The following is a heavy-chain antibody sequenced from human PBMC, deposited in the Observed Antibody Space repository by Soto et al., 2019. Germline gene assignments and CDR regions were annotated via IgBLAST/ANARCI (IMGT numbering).Heavy chain of an antibody. CDR1: GGSFSGYY. D-gene: IGHD6-19*01. V-gene: IGHV4-34*01. J-gene: IGHJ4*02. Sequence: WETLSLTCAVYGGSFSGYYWSWIRQPPGKGLEWIGEINHSGSTNYNPSLKSRVTISVDTSKNQFSLKLSSVTAADTAVYYCARVGKRWSSGWKFDYWGQGTLVTVSS. CDR3: ARVGKRWSSGWKFDY. CDR2: INHSGST.